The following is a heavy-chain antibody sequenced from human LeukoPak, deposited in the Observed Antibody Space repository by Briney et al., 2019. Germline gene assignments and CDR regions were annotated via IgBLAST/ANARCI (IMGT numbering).Heavy chain of an antibody. J-gene: IGHJ4*02. V-gene: IGHV4-34*01. CDR1: GSMYNYY. Sequence: SETLSLTCTVSGSMYNYYWSWIRQPPGKGPEWIGEINHSGSTNYNPSLKSRVTISVDTSKNQFSLKLSSVTAADTAVYYCAREASIRRITMVRRVLDYWGQGTLVTVSS. CDR3: AREASIRRITMVRRVLDY. CDR2: INHSGST. D-gene: IGHD3-10*01.